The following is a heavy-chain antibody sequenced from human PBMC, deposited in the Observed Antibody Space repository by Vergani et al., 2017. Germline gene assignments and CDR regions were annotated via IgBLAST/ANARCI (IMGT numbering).Heavy chain of an antibody. Sequence: QLQLQESGPGLVKPSETLYLTCTVSGGSISSSSYYWGWIRQPPGKGLEWIGSIFYSGSTYYNPSLKSRVTISVDTSKNQFSLKLTSVTAADTAVYYCARPKSGTWNPGWFDPWGQGTLVTVSS. CDR3: ARPKSGTWNPGWFDP. V-gene: IGHV4-39*01. J-gene: IGHJ5*02. D-gene: IGHD1-1*01. CDR1: GGSISSSSYY. CDR2: IFYSGST.